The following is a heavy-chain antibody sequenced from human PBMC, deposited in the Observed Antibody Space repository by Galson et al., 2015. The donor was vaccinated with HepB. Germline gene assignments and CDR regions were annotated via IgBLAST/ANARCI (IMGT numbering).Heavy chain of an antibody. CDR1: GFTFSSYA. J-gene: IGHJ4*02. CDR2: INGNGGST. CDR3: VPIIAVTTGF. D-gene: IGHD3-10*01. V-gene: IGHV3-64D*06. Sequence: SLRLSCATSGFTFSSYAMNWVRQAPGKGLEFVSGINGNGGSTYYADSVKGRFTISRDNSKNTLYLQMSSLQTEDTAVYYCVPIIAVTTGFWGQGTLVTVSS.